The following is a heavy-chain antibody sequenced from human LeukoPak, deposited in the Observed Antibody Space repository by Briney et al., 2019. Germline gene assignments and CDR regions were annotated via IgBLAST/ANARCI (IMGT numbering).Heavy chain of an antibody. CDR3: ATPSGSGGSAFDI. Sequence: PSETLSLTCTVSGGSISSYYWSWIRQPPGKGLEWIGYIHYSGSTNYNPSLKSRLTISLDTSKNQFSLKLSSVTAADTAVYYCATPSGSGGSAFDIWGQGTMVTVSS. CDR2: IHYSGST. V-gene: IGHV4-59*01. J-gene: IGHJ3*02. CDR1: GGSISSYY. D-gene: IGHD2-15*01.